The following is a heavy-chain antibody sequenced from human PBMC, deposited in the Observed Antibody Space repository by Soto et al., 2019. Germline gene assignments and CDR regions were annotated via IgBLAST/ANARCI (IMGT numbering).Heavy chain of an antibody. Sequence: QVQLVESGGGVVQPGRSLRLSCAASGFTFSDFGMHWVRQAPGKGLEWVAVIWYDGSNKYYVDSVKGRFTISRDNSKNTLYLQMNSLRAEDTAVYYCARQSLGIIRLRGLDYWGQGTLVTVSS. V-gene: IGHV3-33*01. D-gene: IGHD1-1*01. CDR2: IWYDGSNK. CDR3: ARQSLGIIRLRGLDY. J-gene: IGHJ4*02. CDR1: GFTFSDFG.